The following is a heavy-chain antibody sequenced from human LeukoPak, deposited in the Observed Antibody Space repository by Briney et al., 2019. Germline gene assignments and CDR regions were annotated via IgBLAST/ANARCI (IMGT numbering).Heavy chain of an antibody. J-gene: IGHJ4*02. CDR2: IYYSGNT. D-gene: IGHD3/OR15-3a*01. V-gene: IGHV4-39*01. Sequence: SETLSLTCTVSGVSISSSNSYWGWIRQPPGRGLEWIGSIYYSGNTYYNASLKSQVSISIDTSKNQFSLKLTSVTAADTAVYYCARQTGSGLFILPGGQGILVTVSS. CDR3: ARQTGSGLFILP. CDR1: GVSISSSNSY.